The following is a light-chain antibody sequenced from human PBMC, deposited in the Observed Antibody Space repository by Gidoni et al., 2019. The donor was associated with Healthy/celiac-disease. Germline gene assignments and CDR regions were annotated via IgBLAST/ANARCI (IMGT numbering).Light chain of an antibody. CDR2: DVS. Sequence: QSALTQPASVSGSPGQSITISCPGTSSDVGGYNYVSWYQQHPGNAPKLMIYDVSNRPSGVSNRFSGSKSGNTASLTISGLQAEDEADYYCSSYTSSSHVVFGGGTKLTVL. J-gene: IGLJ2*01. V-gene: IGLV2-14*01. CDR1: SSDVGGYNY. CDR3: SSYTSSSHVV.